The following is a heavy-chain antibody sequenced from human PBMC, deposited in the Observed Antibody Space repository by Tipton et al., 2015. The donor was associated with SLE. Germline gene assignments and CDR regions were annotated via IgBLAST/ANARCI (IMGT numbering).Heavy chain of an antibody. CDR2: INHTGST. CDR3: ASGDYFDY. V-gene: IGHV4-34*01. Sequence: TLSLTCAVYGGSFSGYFWSWIRQPPGKGLEWIGEINHTGSTNYNPSLKSRVTISVDTSKNQISLKLSSVTAADTAVYYCASGDYFDYWGQGTLVTVSS. J-gene: IGHJ4*02. D-gene: IGHD3-10*01. CDR1: GGSFSGYF.